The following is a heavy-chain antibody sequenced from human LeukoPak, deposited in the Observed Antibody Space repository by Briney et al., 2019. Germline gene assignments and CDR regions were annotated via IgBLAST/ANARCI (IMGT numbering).Heavy chain of an antibody. CDR1: GGSISSDTYF. CDR2: IYFTGNT. D-gene: IGHD3-16*01. J-gene: IGHJ4*02. Sequence: SGILSLTCTVSGGSISSDTYFWGWIRQPPGKGLEWIANIYFTGNTYYNPSLKSRATISVDTSKNQFSLTLSSVTAADTAVYYCASEAHRGGGFDSWGQGTLVTVSS. V-gene: IGHV4-39*01. CDR3: ASEAHRGGGFDS.